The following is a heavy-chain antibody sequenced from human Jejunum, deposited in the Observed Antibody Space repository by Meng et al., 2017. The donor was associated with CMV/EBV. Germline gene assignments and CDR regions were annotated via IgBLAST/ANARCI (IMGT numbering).Heavy chain of an antibody. Sequence: NWVRLATGQGLEWMGWMNANSGNTGYAQKFQGRVSMTRDTSTSTAYMELSSLRSEDTAVYFCARTQLAVEAGGTNTKYYYYGLDVWGQGTTVTVSS. CDR3: ARTQLAVEAGGTNTKYYYYGLDV. J-gene: IGHJ6*02. V-gene: IGHV1-8*01. D-gene: IGHD6-13*01. CDR2: MNANSGNT.